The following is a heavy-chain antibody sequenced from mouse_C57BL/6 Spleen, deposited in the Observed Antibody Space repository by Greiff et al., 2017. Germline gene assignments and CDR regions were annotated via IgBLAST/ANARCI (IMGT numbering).Heavy chain of an antibody. Sequence: VQLQQSGPELVKPGASVKISCKASGYSFTSYYIHWVKQRPGQGLEWIGWIYPGSGNTKYNEKFKGKATLTADTSSSTAYMQLSSLTSEDSAVYYCARGNWEGDFDGWGTGTTVTVSS. CDR3: ARGNWEGDFDG. CDR2: IYPGSGNT. D-gene: IGHD4-1*01. J-gene: IGHJ1*03. CDR1: GYSFTSYY. V-gene: IGHV1-66*01.